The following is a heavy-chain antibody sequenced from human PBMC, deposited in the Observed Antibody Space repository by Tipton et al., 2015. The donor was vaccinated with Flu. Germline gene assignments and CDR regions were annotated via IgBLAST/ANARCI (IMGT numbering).Heavy chain of an antibody. CDR1: GGSISSSSYY. J-gene: IGHJ4*02. Sequence: TLSLTCTVSGGSISSSSYYWGWIRQPPGKGLEWIGSIYYSGSTYYNPSLKSRVTISVGTSKNQFSLKLRSVTAADTAVYYCARDGYYYDSSGLDYWGQGTLVTVSS. CDR2: IYYSGST. CDR3: ARDGYYYDSSGLDY. V-gene: IGHV4-39*07. D-gene: IGHD3-22*01.